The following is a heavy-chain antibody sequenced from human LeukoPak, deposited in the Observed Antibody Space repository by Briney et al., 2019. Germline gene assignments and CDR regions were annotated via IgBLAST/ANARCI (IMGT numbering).Heavy chain of an antibody. D-gene: IGHD2-2*01. CDR1: GDSVSSNSAA. CDR2: TYYRSKWYT. CDR3: ARRLTQYDCFDP. V-gene: IGHV6-1*01. J-gene: IGHJ5*02. Sequence: SQTLSLTCAISGDSVSSNSAAWNWVRQSPSRGLEWLGRTYYRSKWYTDYAESVKSRITINPDTSKNQFSLQVNSVTPEDTAVYYCARRLTQYDCFDPWGQGILVTVSS.